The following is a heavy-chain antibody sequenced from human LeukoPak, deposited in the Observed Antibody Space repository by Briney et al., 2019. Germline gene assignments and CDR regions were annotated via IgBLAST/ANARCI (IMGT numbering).Heavy chain of an antibody. CDR3: ASQTGGVRGVIGDY. J-gene: IGHJ4*02. V-gene: IGHV4-4*02. CDR1: GGSISSSNW. Sequence: SETLSLTCAVSGGSISSSNWWSWVRQPPGKGLEWIGEIYHSGSTNYNPSLKSRVTISVDKSKNQFSLKLSSVTAADTAVYYCASQTGGVRGVIGDYWGQGTLVTASS. D-gene: IGHD3-10*01. CDR2: IYHSGST.